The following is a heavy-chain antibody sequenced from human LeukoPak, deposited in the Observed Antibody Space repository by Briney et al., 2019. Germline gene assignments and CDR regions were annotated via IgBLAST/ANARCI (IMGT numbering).Heavy chain of an antibody. D-gene: IGHD5-18*01. J-gene: IGHJ4*02. V-gene: IGHV3-21*01. CDR3: AREHYSYGSFDY. CDR2: ISSSSSYI. Sequence: GGSLRLSCAASGFTFSSYSMNWVRQAPGKGLEWVSSISSSSSYIYYADSVKGRFTISRDNAKNSLYLQMNSLRAEDTAVYYCAREHYSYGSFDYWGQGTLVTVSS. CDR1: GFTFSSYS.